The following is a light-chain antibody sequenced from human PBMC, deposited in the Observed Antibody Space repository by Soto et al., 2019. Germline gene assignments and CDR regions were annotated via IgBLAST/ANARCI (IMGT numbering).Light chain of an antibody. CDR3: SSYTGSNLGV. Sequence: QSALTQPASVSVSPGQSITISCTGTSSDVGGYNYVSWYQQHPGKAPTLMISEVSNRPSGVSNRFSGSKSGNTASLTISGLQAEDEADYYCSSYTGSNLGVFGTGTKVTVL. J-gene: IGLJ1*01. CDR1: SSDVGGYNY. CDR2: EVS. V-gene: IGLV2-14*01.